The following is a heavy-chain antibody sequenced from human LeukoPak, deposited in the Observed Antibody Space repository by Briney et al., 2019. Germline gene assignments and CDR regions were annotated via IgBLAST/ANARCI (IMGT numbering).Heavy chain of an antibody. Sequence: ASVKVSCKASGYTFTGYYMHWVRQAPGQGLEWMGWISAYNGNTNYAQKLQGRVTMTTDTSTSTAYMELRSLRSDDTAVYYCARDRYDDFWSGYGGFDPWGQGTLVTVSS. D-gene: IGHD3-3*01. V-gene: IGHV1-18*04. CDR2: ISAYNGNT. CDR3: ARDRYDDFWSGYGGFDP. J-gene: IGHJ5*02. CDR1: GYTFTGYY.